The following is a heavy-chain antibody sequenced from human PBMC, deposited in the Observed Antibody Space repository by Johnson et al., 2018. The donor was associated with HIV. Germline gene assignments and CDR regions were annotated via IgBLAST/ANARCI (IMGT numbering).Heavy chain of an antibody. CDR1: GFTFSDYY. D-gene: IGHD2-15*01. CDR3: IRVDLRTVVAALHDAYYI. V-gene: IGHV3-11*04. J-gene: IGHJ3*02. Sequence: VQLVESGGGLVKPGGSLRLSCAASGFTFSDYYMSWIRQAPGKGLEWVSYISSSGSTIYYADSVKGRFTISRYNAKNSLYLQMNSLRVEDTAVYFCIRVDLRTVVAALHDAYYIWGQGTMVTVSS. CDR2: ISSSGSTI.